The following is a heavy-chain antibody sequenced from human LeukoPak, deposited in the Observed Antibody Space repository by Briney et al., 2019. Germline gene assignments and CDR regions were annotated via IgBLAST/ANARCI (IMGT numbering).Heavy chain of an antibody. J-gene: IGHJ4*02. CDR2: ISNGGDNT. V-gene: IGHV3-23*01. CDR3: AKRETRGLYYFDY. Sequence: GGSLRLSCAASGFTSSIYGMSWVRQAPGKGLEWVSSISNGGDNTYYADFVQGRFTIYRDNSKNSLHLQMSSLRAEDTAIYFCAKRETRGLYYFDYWGQGTLVTVS. CDR1: GFTSSIYG. D-gene: IGHD3-10*01.